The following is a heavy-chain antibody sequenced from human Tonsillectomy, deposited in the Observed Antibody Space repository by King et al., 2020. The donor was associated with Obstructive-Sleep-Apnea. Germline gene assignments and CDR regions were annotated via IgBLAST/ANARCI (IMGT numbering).Heavy chain of an antibody. CDR1: GFTFSTYA. V-gene: IGHV3-30*04. Sequence: VQLVESGGGVVQPGRSLRLSCAASGFTFSTYALHWVRQAPGKGLEWVAAISLDGKNKEYADSVRGRFTISRDNSKYTLYLQMNRLRVEDTALYYCARLRVAQGDFPLWGRGTLVAVSS. J-gene: IGHJ2*01. CDR3: ARLRVAQGDFPL. CDR2: ISLDGKNK. D-gene: IGHD2-15*01.